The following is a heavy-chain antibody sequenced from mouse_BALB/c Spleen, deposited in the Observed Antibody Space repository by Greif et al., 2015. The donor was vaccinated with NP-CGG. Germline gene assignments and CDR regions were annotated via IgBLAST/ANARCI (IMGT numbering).Heavy chain of an antibody. D-gene: IGHD1-1*01. CDR2: INPSNGRT. V-gene: IGHV1S81*02. Sequence: VQLQQSGAELVKPGASVKLSCKASGYTFTSYWMHWVKQRPGQGLEWIGEINPSNGRTNYNEKFKSKATLTVDKSSSTAYMQLSSLTSEDSAVYYCARFPLLLRSFDYWGQGTTLTVSS. J-gene: IGHJ2*01. CDR3: ARFPLLLRSFDY. CDR1: GYTFTSYW.